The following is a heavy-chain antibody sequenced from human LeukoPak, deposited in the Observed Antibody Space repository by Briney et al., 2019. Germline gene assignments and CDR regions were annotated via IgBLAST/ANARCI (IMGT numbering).Heavy chain of an antibody. Sequence: SVKVSCKASGATFGNYAITWVRQAPGQGLEWMGRIIPMSGTASYAQKFQGRVTITADRSTSTAYMEVSSLRSEDTAVYYCARSYSSSRNWFDPWGQGTLVTVSS. J-gene: IGHJ5*02. CDR1: GATFGNYA. D-gene: IGHD6-13*01. V-gene: IGHV1-69*06. CDR2: IIPMSGTA. CDR3: ARSYSSSRNWFDP.